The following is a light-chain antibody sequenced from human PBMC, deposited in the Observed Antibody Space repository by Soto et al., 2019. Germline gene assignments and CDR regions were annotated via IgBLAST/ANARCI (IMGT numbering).Light chain of an antibody. J-gene: IGLJ1*01. V-gene: IGLV2-23*02. CDR3: CSYAGASTYV. CDR1: NSDVGSYNL. CDR2: EVS. Sequence: LTSPSSRFWISGQAVTISRTGTNSDVGSYNLVSWYQQHPGKVPKLMIYEVSERPSGVSDRFSGSKSGNTASLTISGLQAEDEADYYCCSYAGASTYVFGTGTKVT.